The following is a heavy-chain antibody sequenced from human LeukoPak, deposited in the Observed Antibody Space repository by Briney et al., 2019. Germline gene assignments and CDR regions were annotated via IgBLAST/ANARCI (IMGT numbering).Heavy chain of an antibody. J-gene: IGHJ4*02. CDR3: VRHLPKRGYSYGLQGYYFDY. CDR1: GYSFTSYW. D-gene: IGHD5-18*01. CDR2: IYPGDSAT. V-gene: IGHV5-51*01. Sequence: GESLKISCKGSGYSFTSYWIGWVRQMPGKGLEWMGIIYPGDSATRYSPSFQGQFTISADKTISTAYLQWSSLKASDTPMCYCVRHLPKRGYSYGLQGYYFDYWGQGTLVTVSS.